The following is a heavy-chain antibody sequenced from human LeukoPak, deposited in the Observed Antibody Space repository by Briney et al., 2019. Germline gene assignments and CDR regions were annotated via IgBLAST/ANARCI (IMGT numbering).Heavy chain of an antibody. D-gene: IGHD3-3*02. V-gene: IGHV3-23*01. CDR1: GFTFSFSA. CDR2: IRGSGGSA. CDR3: AKNGHFWRIDYYYYMDV. Sequence: GGSLRLSCEASGFTFSFSAMSWVRQAPGSGLQWVSTIRGSGGSAFYADSVKGRFTISRDNSKNTLYLQMQSLRAEDTAVYFCAKNGHFWRIDYYYYMDVWGKGTTVTVS. J-gene: IGHJ6*03.